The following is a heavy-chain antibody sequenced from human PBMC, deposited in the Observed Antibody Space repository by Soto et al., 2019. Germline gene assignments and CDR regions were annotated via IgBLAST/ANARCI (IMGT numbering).Heavy chain of an antibody. V-gene: IGHV1-18*01. CDR1: GYTFTSYG. CDR2: ISAYNGNT. D-gene: IGHD1-26*01. J-gene: IGHJ6*02. Sequence: QVQLVQSGAEVKKPGASVKVSCKASGYTFTSYGISWVRQAPGQGLEWMGWISAYNGNTNYAQKLQGRVTMTTDTSTSKAYMELRSLRSDDTAGYYCARDWELVYYYYGMDVWGQGTTVTVSS. CDR3: ARDWELVYYYYGMDV.